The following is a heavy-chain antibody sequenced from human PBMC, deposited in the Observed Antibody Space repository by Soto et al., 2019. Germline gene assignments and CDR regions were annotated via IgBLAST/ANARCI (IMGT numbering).Heavy chain of an antibody. CDR2: ISAYNGNT. Sequence: ASVKVSFKASGYTFTSYGISWVRQAPGQGLEWMGSISAYNGNTNYAQKLQGRVTMTTDTSTSTAYMELRSLRSDDTAVYCCARRGYCSGGSCYPGDYWGQGTLVTVSS. J-gene: IGHJ4*02. CDR1: GYTFTSYG. CDR3: ARRGYCSGGSCYPGDY. V-gene: IGHV1-18*01. D-gene: IGHD2-15*01.